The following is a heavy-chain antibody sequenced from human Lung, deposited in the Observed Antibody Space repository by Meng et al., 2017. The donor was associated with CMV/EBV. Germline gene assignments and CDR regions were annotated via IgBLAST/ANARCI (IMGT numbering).Heavy chain of an antibody. J-gene: IGHJ5*02. Sequence: SXTXSLXCTVSGGSMGRGTYHWAWIRQPPGKGLEWSGSIYYSGTTYYNPSLKSRVTISGDTSKNQFYLSLHSLTAADTAVYYCALTMDNWFDPWDQGTPVTVSS. CDR1: GGSMGRGTYH. V-gene: IGHV4-39*07. CDR3: ALTMDNWFDP. CDR2: IYYSGTT. D-gene: IGHD3-10*01.